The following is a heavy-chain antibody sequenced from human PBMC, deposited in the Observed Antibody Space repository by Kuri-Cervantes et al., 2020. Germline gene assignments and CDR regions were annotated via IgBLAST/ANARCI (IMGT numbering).Heavy chain of an antibody. CDR2: INPNSGNT. CDR3: ARPPSTFDHVWGTYRYYFDF. CDR1: GYTFTSYD. J-gene: IGHJ4*02. V-gene: IGHV1-8*02. Sequence: ASVKVSCKASGYTFTSYDINWVRQAPGRRLEWMGWINPNSGNTAYTQQFQGRITMTSDSSTNTAYLEINSLSSQDTAVYYCARPPSTFDHVWGTYRYYFDFWGQGTLVTVSS. D-gene: IGHD3-16*02.